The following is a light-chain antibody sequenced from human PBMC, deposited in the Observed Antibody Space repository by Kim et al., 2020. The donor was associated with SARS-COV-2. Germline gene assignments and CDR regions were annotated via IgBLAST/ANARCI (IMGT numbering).Light chain of an antibody. J-gene: IGLJ2*01. CDR3: QSYDGSNHVV. Sequence: KTVTLSRTPSRVSIASNDVQWYQQRPGSAPTTVIYEDNQRPSGVPDRFSGSIDSSSNSASLTISGLKTEDEADYYCQSYDGSNHVVFGGGTQLTVL. CDR2: EDN. V-gene: IGLV6-57*03. CDR1: RVSIASND.